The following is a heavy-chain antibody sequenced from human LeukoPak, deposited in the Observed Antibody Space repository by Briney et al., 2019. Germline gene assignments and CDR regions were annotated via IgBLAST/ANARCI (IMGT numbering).Heavy chain of an antibody. D-gene: IGHD3-10*01. V-gene: IGHV3-23*01. J-gene: IGHJ6*03. Sequence: GGSLRPSCAASGFSLNSFGMSWVRQTPGKGLEWVSSIHSRGDNTHYADSLEGRFTISRDTWKNTVYLQMNRLRVEDTATYYCARQILRGSYFYYLDVWGTGTPVTVSS. CDR3: ARQILRGSYFYYLDV. CDR1: GFSLNSFG. CDR2: IHSRGDNT.